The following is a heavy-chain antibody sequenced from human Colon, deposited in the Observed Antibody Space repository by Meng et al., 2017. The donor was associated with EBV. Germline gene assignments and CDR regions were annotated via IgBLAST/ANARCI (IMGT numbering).Heavy chain of an antibody. CDR3: ARGDLDGDCYYCLDF. J-gene: IGHJ4*02. Sequence: QLQLQESGPGLVKPSETLSPTCSVPGASVSNKNKYWGWIRQPPGKGLEWIGNIYYSGRTNYNPSLTSRVAISVDTSKNQFSLRLNSVTAADSAIYSCARGDLDGDCYYCLDFWGQGTLVTVSS. V-gene: IGHV4-39*07. D-gene: IGHD2-21*02. CDR1: GASVSNKNKY. CDR2: IYYSGRT.